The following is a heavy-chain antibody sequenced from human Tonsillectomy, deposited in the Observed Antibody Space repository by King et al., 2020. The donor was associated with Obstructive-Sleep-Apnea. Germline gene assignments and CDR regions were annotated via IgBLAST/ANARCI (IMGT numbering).Heavy chain of an antibody. CDR2: VSGSGEST. CDR3: AKSIITMIRGVIIEGYYFEY. Sequence: VQLVESGGGLVQPGGSLRLSCAVSGFTFSSYAMSWVRQAPGKGLEWVSGVSGSGESTHSADSVKGRFTISRDNSKNTLYLQMNSLRAEDTAVYYCAKSIITMIRGVIIEGYYFEYWGQGTLVTVSS. D-gene: IGHD3-10*01. CDR1: GFTFSSYA. V-gene: IGHV3-23*04. J-gene: IGHJ4*02.